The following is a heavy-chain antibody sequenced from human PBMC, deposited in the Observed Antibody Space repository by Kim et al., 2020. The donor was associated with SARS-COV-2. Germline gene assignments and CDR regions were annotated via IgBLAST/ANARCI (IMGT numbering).Heavy chain of an antibody. CDR3: ARLPDILTGPDEGFDY. D-gene: IGHD3-9*01. V-gene: IGHV4-39*01. CDR2: IYYSGST. J-gene: IGHJ4*02. CDR1: GGSISSRSYY. Sequence: SETLSLTCTVSGGSISSRSYYWGWIRQPPGKGLEWIGSIYYSGSTYYNPSLKSRVTISVDTSKNQFSLKVSSVTAADTAVYYCARLPDILTGPDEGFDYWGQGTLVTVSS.